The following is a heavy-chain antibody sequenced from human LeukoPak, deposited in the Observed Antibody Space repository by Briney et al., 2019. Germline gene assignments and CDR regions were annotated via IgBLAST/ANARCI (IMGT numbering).Heavy chain of an antibody. J-gene: IGHJ4*02. CDR3: TRLSEYPEEPVQVVFDY. CDR2: IRSKANSYAT. D-gene: IGHD2-2*01. V-gene: IGHV3-73*01. Sequence: GGSLRLSCAASGFTFSGSAMHWVRQASGKGLEWVGRIRSKANSYATAYAASVKGRFTISRDDSKNTAYLQMNSLKTEDTAVYYCTRLSEYPEEPVQVVFDYWGQGTLVTVSS. CDR1: GFTFSGSA.